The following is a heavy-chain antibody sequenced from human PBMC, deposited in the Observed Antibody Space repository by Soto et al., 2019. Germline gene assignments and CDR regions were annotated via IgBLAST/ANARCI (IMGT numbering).Heavy chain of an antibody. V-gene: IGHV2-5*01. CDR1: GFSLTTSGVS. CDR3: AYRVGSRGSFDY. CDR2: IYWNDDK. Sequence: GSGPTLVNPTQTLTLTCTFSGFSLTTSGVSVGCIRQPPGKALEWVAFIYWNDDKRYSPSLKSRLTITKDNSKKQVALTMTNMDPVDTATYYCAYRVGSRGSFDYWGPGTLVTVSS. J-gene: IGHJ4*02. D-gene: IGHD6-25*01.